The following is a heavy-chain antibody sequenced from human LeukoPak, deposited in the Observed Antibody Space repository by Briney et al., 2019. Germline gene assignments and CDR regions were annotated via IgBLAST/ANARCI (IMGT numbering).Heavy chain of an antibody. CDR2: IYYSGST. D-gene: IGHD2-15*01. CDR1: GGSISSGGYY. Sequence: SETLSLTCTVSGGSISSGGYYWSWIRQHPGKGLEWIGYIYYSGSTYYNPSLKSRVTISVDTSKNQFSLKLSSVTAADTAAYYCAREGYCSGGSCYVGWFDPWGQGTLVTVSS. CDR3: AREGYCSGGSCYVGWFDP. V-gene: IGHV4-31*03. J-gene: IGHJ5*02.